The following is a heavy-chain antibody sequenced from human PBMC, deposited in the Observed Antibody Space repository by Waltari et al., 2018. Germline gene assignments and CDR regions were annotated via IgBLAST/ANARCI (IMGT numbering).Heavy chain of an antibody. CDR1: GFTFSSYN. J-gene: IGHJ3*02. D-gene: IGHD5-12*01. V-gene: IGHV3-21*01. Sequence: EVQLVESGGGLVKPGGSLRVSCAASGFTFSSYNMNWVRQAPGKGLEWVSSISSGSSYKYYADSVKGRFTISRDNAKNSLYLQMNSLRAEDTAVYYCARREGYVDAFDIWGQGTMVTVSS. CDR3: ARREGYVDAFDI. CDR2: ISSGSSYK.